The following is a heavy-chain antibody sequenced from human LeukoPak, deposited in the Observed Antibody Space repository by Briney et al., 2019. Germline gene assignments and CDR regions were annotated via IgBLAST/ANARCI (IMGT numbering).Heavy chain of an antibody. J-gene: IGHJ4*02. Sequence: ASVKVSCKASGYTFTGYYMHWVRQAPGQGLEWMGWINPNSGGTNYAQKFQGRVTMTRDTSISTAYMELSRLRSEDTAVYYCARGATPVRGVIHFDYWGQGTLVTVSS. V-gene: IGHV1-2*02. CDR3: ARGATPVRGVIHFDY. CDR1: GYTFTGYY. CDR2: INPNSGGT. D-gene: IGHD3-10*01.